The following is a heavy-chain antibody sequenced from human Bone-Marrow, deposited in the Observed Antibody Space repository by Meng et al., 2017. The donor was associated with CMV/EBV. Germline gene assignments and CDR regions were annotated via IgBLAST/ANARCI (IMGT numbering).Heavy chain of an antibody. D-gene: IGHD3-3*01. CDR3: TTFWSGYYFDAFDI. CDR1: GFTFSSYW. Sequence: GESLKISCAASGFTFSSYWMSWVRQAPGKGLEWVANIKQDGSEKYYVDSVKGRFTISRDNAKNSLYLQMNSLRAEDTAVYYCTTFWSGYYFDAFDIWGQGTMVTVSS. V-gene: IGHV3-7*01. CDR2: IKQDGSEK. J-gene: IGHJ3*02.